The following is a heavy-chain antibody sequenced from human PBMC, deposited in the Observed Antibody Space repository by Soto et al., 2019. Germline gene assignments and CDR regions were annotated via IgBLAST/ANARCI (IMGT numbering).Heavy chain of an antibody. Sequence: PSETLSLTCTVSGDPVSTGSYYWSWIRQPPGKGLEWIGYIYSSGSTNYNPSLKSRVTISVGRSKNQFSLKLSSVTAADTAVYYCAREGTPESVDYYGLDVWGKGTTVTVSS. V-gene: IGHV4-61*01. CDR3: AREGTPESVDYYGLDV. CDR2: IYSSGST. D-gene: IGHD2-21*01. CDR1: GDPVSTGSYY. J-gene: IGHJ6*04.